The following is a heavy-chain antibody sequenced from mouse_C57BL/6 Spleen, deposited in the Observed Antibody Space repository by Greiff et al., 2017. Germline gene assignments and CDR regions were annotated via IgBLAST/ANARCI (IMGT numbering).Heavy chain of an antibody. J-gene: IGHJ3*01. V-gene: IGHV7-3*01. D-gene: IGHD3-3*01. CDR3: ARYAGRGFAY. Sequence: DVKLVESGGGLVQHGGSLSLSCAASGFTFTDYYMSWVRQPPGKALEWLGFIRNKANGYTTEYSASVKGRFTISRDNSQSILYLQMNALRAEDSATYYCARYAGRGFAYWGQGTLVTVSA. CDR2: IRNKANGYTT. CDR1: GFTFTDYY.